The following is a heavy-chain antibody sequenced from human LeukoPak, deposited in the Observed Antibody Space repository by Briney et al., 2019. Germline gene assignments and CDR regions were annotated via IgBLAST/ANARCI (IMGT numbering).Heavy chain of an antibody. D-gene: IGHD3-10*01. CDR2: IYYRGST. CDR3: AAAAYGSGSYTVDY. V-gene: IGHV4-59*01. J-gene: IGHJ4*02. Sequence: SETLSLTCSVAGGSISSYYWSWIRQPPGKGLEWIGYIYYRGSTKYNPSLKSRVPISVDTSNNQFSLKLSSVTAADTAVYYCAAAAYGSGSYTVDYWGQGTLVTVSS. CDR1: GGSISSYY.